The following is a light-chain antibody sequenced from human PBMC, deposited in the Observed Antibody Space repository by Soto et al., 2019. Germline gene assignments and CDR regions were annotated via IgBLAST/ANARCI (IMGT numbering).Light chain of an antibody. V-gene: IGKV3-20*01. J-gene: IGKJ4*01. CDR2: GAS. CDR1: QSVSSSY. Sequence: EIVLTQSPGTLSLSPGERVTLSCRASQSVSSSYLAWYQQKPGQAPRLLIYGASSRATGIPDRFSGSGSVTDFTLTISRLEPEDFAVYYCQQYGSSRLTFGGGTKVEIK. CDR3: QQYGSSRLT.